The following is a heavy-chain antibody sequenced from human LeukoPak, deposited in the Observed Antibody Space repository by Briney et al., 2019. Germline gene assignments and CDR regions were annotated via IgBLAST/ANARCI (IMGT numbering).Heavy chain of an antibody. D-gene: IGHD3-22*01. CDR2: ISNSGST. CDR1: GGSINRGTFF. J-gene: IGHJ4*02. V-gene: IGHV4-61*01. Sequence: SETLSLTCAVSGGSINRGTFFWTWIRKPPGKGLEWIGYISNSGSTNYHPSLKSRVTIPPDTSKTQFTLKLTSVTAADTAVYYCARSPSGYRFDSWGQGTLVTVSS. CDR3: ARSPSGYRFDS.